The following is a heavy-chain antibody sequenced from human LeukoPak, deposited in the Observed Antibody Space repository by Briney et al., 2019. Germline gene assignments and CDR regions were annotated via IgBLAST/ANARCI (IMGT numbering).Heavy chain of an antibody. CDR2: ISGSGGST. J-gene: IGHJ4*02. D-gene: IGHD6-13*01. V-gene: IGHV3-23*01. Sequence: GGSPRLSCAASGFTFSSYAMSWVRQAPGKGLEWVSAISGSGGSTYYADSVKGRFTISRGNSKNTLYLQMNSLRAEDTAVYYCAKGIGSSLASDYWGQGTLVTVSS. CDR1: GFTFSSYA. CDR3: AKGIGSSLASDY.